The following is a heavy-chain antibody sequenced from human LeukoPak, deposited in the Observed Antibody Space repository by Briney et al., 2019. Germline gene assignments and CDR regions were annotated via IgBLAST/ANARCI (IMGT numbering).Heavy chain of an antibody. Sequence: PGGSLRLSCAASGFTFSNYGMHWVRQAPGKGLEWVAVIWSDESNKYYADSVKGRFTISRDNFKNTLYLRMNRLRAEDTTVYYCARGVVGATTGWCFDLWGRGTLVTVSS. CDR3: ARGVVGATTGWCFDL. CDR1: GFTFSNYG. V-gene: IGHV3-33*08. CDR2: IWSDESNK. D-gene: IGHD1-26*01. J-gene: IGHJ2*01.